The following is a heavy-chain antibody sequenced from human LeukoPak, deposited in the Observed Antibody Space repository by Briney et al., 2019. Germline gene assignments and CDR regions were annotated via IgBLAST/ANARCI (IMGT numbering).Heavy chain of an antibody. CDR3: ARGVEPRAANTLAY. Sequence: GGSLRLSFAASGFTVITNDMTWVRQAPGKGLEWVSVLYSDGNTKYADSVQGRFTISRDNSKNTLYLEMNSLSPDDTAVYYCARGVEPRAANTLAYWGQGTLVTVSS. CDR2: LYSDGNT. V-gene: IGHV3-53*01. CDR1: GFTVITND. D-gene: IGHD1-14*01. J-gene: IGHJ4*02.